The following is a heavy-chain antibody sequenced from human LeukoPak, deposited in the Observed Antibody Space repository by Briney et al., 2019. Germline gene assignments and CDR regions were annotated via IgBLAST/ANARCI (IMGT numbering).Heavy chain of an antibody. CDR2: ITAGTTYT. J-gene: IGHJ4*02. Sequence: PGGSLSLSCVASGFTFSDYYVSWIRQAPGKGLEWVSYITAGTTYTKYADSVKGRFTISRDTTKNSVSLQMNSLRVEDTAVYYCAESLDSSSWFYFDHWGLGTLVTVSS. D-gene: IGHD6-19*01. CDR3: AESLDSSSWFYFDH. V-gene: IGHV3-11*06. CDR1: GFTFSDYY.